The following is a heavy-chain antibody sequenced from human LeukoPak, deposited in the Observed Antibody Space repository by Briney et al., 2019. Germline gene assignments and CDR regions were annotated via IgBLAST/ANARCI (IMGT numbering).Heavy chain of an antibody. J-gene: IGHJ4*02. V-gene: IGHV4-59*08. CDR3: ARQGGYIAPLAL. CDR1: GGSISSYY. CDR2: ISYSGNT. D-gene: IGHD6-13*01. Sequence: SETLSLTCTVPGGSISSYYWSWIRQPPGKGLEWIGYISYSGNTNYNPSLKSRVTISVDTSKNQFSLKLTSVTAADTAVYYCARQGGYIAPLALWGQGTLVTVSA.